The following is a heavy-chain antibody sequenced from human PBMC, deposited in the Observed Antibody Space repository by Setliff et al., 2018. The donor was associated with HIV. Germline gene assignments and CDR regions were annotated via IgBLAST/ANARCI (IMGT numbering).Heavy chain of an antibody. CDR3: ARAPYVSGSFGWFDP. CDR2: IHYTGTT. CDR1: GESFSGHH. V-gene: IGHV4-31*01. D-gene: IGHD3-10*01. Sequence: SETLSLTCAACGESFSGHHYSWFRQYPGKGLEWIGYIHYTGTTNQNPSLRSLITISLDTSKNQFSLKLTSVTAADTAVYYCARAPYVSGSFGWFDPWGQGTLVTVSS. J-gene: IGHJ5*02.